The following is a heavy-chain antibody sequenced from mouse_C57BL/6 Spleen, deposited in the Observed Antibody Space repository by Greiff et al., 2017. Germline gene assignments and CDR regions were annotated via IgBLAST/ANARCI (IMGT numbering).Heavy chain of an antibody. V-gene: IGHV14-3*01. CDR1: GFTFKNTY. Sequence: VQLKESVAELVRPGASVKLSCTASGFTFKNTYMHWVKQRPEQGLEWIGRIDPANGNTKYAPKFPGKATITADTSSNTACLKLSSLTSEDTAIYSFARPGYCGSSYEFAYWGQGTLVTVSA. D-gene: IGHD1-1*01. CDR2: IDPANGNT. J-gene: IGHJ3*01. CDR3: ARPGYCGSSYEFAY.